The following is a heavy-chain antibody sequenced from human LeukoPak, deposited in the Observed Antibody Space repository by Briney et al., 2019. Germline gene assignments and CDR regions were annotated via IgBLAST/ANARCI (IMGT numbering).Heavy chain of an antibody. CDR3: EKDRVRQQLGQVYYYYMDV. Sequence: GGSLRLSCAASRFTFSSYAMSSDRQAPGKGLEWVSAISGSGGSTYYADSVKGRFTISRDNSKNTLYLQMNSLRAEDTAVYYCEKDRVRQQLGQVYYYYMDVWGKGTTVTVSS. CDR2: ISGSGGST. D-gene: IGHD6-13*01. CDR1: RFTFSSYA. V-gene: IGHV3-23*01. J-gene: IGHJ6*03.